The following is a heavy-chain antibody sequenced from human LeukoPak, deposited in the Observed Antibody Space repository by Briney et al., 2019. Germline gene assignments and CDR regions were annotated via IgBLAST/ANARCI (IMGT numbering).Heavy chain of an antibody. CDR2: IDSHNGNT. J-gene: IGHJ4*02. V-gene: IGHV1-18*01. Sequence: ASVKVSCKASGYSFVFFGVSWVRQAPGQGLEWMGWIDSHNGNTNYAEKFQDRVTITTDTSTTTSYMELRSLRSDDTAVYYCARAVSGSLYGDFDFWGQGTLVTVSA. D-gene: IGHD1-26*01. CDR3: ARAVSGSLYGDFDF. CDR1: GYSFVFFG.